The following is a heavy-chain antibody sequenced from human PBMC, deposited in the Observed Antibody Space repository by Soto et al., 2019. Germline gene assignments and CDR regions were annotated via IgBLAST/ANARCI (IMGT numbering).Heavy chain of an antibody. CDR3: ARHVRGAVTMNWFDP. Sequence: QLQESGPGLVKPSETLSLTCTVSGGSIISSNFYWGWIRQPPGKGLEWIGSVEYGGSTYDNPSPKTRVTLSAATSKNQFSLSLTSLTAADTAIYYCARHVRGAVTMNWFDPWGHGTLVTVSS. J-gene: IGHJ5*02. CDR2: VEYGGST. CDR1: GGSIISSNFY. V-gene: IGHV4-39*01. D-gene: IGHD4-17*01.